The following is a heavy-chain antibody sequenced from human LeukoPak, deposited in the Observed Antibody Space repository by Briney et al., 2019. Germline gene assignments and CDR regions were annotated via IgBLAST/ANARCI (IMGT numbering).Heavy chain of an antibody. CDR1: GYTFTSYA. V-gene: IGHV1-18*01. Sequence: GASVKVSCKASGYTFTSYAITWVRQAPGQGLEWMGWISAYNGNTNYAQNLQGRVTMTTDTSTSTAYMELRSLRSDDTAMYYCATGLWFGKYLDVWGKGTTVTISS. CDR3: ATGLWFGKYLDV. D-gene: IGHD3-10*01. CDR2: ISAYNGNT. J-gene: IGHJ6*04.